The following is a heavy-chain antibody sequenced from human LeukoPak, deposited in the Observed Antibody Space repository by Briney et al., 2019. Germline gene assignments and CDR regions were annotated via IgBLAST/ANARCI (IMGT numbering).Heavy chain of an antibody. CDR1: GFTFSSHG. CDR3: SSGAVAAYFDH. CDR2: IKSRTDGGTA. D-gene: IGHD6-19*01. J-gene: IGHJ4*02. Sequence: GGSLRLSCAASGFTFSSHGMHWVRQAPGKGLEWVGRIKSRTDGGTADYAAPVKGRSTISRDDSKNTLYLQMNSLKTEDTAVYYCSSGAVAAYFDHWGLGTLVTVSS. V-gene: IGHV3-15*01.